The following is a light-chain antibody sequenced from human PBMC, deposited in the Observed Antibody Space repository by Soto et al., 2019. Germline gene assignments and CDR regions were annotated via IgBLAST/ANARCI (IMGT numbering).Light chain of an antibody. CDR1: SSDVGGYNY. CDR2: EVN. Sequence: QSVLTQPPSASGSPGQSVTISCTGTSSDVGGYNYVSWYQQHPGNAPKLMIYEVNKRPSGVPDRFSGSKSGNTAFLTVSGRQAEDEADYCCSSYAGSNNFVVFGGGTQLTVL. J-gene: IGLJ2*01. CDR3: SSYAGSNNFVV. V-gene: IGLV2-8*01.